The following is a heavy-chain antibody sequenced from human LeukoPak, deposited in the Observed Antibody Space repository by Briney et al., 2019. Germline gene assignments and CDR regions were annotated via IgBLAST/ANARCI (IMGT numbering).Heavy chain of an antibody. J-gene: IGHJ6*03. Sequence: AGGSLRLSCAGTGYTFSSYGMNWVRQAPGKGLEWASSMSRNSDSEKYADSVRGRFTISRDNAKNSLHLQMNSLRAEDTAVYYCVRSSYGHYFYMDVWGKGTTVTVSS. CDR2: MSRNSDSE. CDR3: VRSSYGHYFYMDV. D-gene: IGHD5-18*01. CDR1: GYTFSSYG. V-gene: IGHV3-48*01.